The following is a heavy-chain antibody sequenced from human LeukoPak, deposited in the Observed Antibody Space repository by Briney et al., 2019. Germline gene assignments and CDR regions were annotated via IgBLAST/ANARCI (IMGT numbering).Heavy chain of an antibody. CDR2: ISYDGSNK. D-gene: IGHD3-22*01. CDR3: ARAPLYYDSSGYYYDY. Sequence: GGSLRLSCAASGFTFNNYDMHWVRQAPGKGLEWVAVISYDGSNKYYADSVKGRFTISRDNSKNSLYLQMNSLRAEDTAVYYCARAPLYYDSSGYYYDYWGQGTLVTVSS. CDR1: GFTFNNYD. J-gene: IGHJ4*02. V-gene: IGHV3-30*03.